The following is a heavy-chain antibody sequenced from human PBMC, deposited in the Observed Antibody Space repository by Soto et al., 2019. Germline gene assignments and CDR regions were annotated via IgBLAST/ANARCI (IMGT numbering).Heavy chain of an antibody. J-gene: IGHJ4*02. D-gene: IGHD1-1*01. V-gene: IGHV4-59*08. CDR1: GGSISSYY. Sequence: SETLSLTCTVSGGSISSYYWSWIRQPPGKGLEWIGYIYYSGSTNYNPSLKSRVTISVDTSKNQFSLRLSSVTAADTAVYYCARRYGYSFDYWGQGTLVTVSS. CDR3: ARRYGYSFDY. CDR2: IYYSGST.